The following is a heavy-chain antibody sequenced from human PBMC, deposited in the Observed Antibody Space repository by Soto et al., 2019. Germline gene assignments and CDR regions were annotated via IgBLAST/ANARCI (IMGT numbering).Heavy chain of an antibody. J-gene: IGHJ4*02. CDR2: ISGSGGST. Sequence: EVQLVESGGGLVQPGGSLRLSCAAPGFTFSTYDMHWVRQATGKGLEWVSAISGSGGSTYYADSVKGRFTISRDNSKNTLYLQMNSLRAEDTAVYYCAKGFNWKGGDYFDYWGQGTLVTVSS. D-gene: IGHD1-20*01. V-gene: IGHV3-23*04. CDR3: AKGFNWKGGDYFDY. CDR1: GFTFSTYD.